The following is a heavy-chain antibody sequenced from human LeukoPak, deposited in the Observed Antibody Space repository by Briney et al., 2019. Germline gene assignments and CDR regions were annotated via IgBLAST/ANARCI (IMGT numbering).Heavy chain of an antibody. Sequence: GGSLRLSCAASGFTFTTFAMSWVRQAPGKGLEWVSSITGSGGRTYYADSVKGRFTISRDNSKNTLYLQMNSLRAEDTAVYYCAREGRFPSHFDYWGQGTLVTVSS. J-gene: IGHJ4*02. CDR3: AREGRFPSHFDY. CDR2: ITGSGGRT. V-gene: IGHV3-23*01. CDR1: GFTFTTFA.